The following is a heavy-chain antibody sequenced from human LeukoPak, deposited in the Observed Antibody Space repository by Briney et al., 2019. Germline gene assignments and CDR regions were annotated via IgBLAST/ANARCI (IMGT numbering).Heavy chain of an antibody. CDR1: GGSISSYF. CDR2: IYTSGST. Sequence: SETLSLTCTVSGGSISSYFWSWIRQPAGKGLEVIGRIYTSGSTNYNPSLKRRVTMSVDTSKNQFSLKLSSVTAADTAVYYCVISSGYYTYDYWGQGTLVTVSS. J-gene: IGHJ4*02. D-gene: IGHD3-22*01. V-gene: IGHV4-4*07. CDR3: VISSGYYTYDY.